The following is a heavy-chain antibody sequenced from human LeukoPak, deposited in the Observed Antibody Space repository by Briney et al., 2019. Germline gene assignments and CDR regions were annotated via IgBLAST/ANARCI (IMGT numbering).Heavy chain of an antibody. CDR2: ISYDGSNK. Sequence: PGGSLRLSCAASGFTFSSYGMHWVRQAPGKGLEWVAVISYDGSNKYYADSVKGRFTISRDNSKNTLYLQMNSLRAEDTAVYYCAKAMTEYQPLDAFDIWGQETMVTVSS. V-gene: IGHV3-30*18. J-gene: IGHJ3*02. CDR1: GFTFSSYG. D-gene: IGHD2-2*01. CDR3: AKAMTEYQPLDAFDI.